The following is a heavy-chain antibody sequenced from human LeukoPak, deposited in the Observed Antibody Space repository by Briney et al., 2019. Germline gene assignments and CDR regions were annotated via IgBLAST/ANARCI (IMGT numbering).Heavy chain of an antibody. Sequence: PSETLSLTCTVSGGSISSYYWSWIRQPPGKGLEWIGYIYYSGSTNYNPSLKSRVTISVDTSKNQFSLKLSSVTAADTAVYYCARVKMTRPDYVWSQGTLVTVSS. D-gene: IGHD3-10*02. J-gene: IGHJ4*02. CDR3: ARVKMTRPDYV. V-gene: IGHV4-59*01. CDR1: GGSISSYY. CDR2: IYYSGST.